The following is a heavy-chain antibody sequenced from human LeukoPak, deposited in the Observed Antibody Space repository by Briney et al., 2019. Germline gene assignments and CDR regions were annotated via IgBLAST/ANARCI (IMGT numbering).Heavy chain of an antibody. CDR2: ISGSGGST. CDR1: GFTFSSYT. D-gene: IGHD1-26*01. V-gene: IGHV3-23*01. Sequence: SGGSLRLSCAASGFTFSSYTMSWVRQAPGKGLEWVSAISGSGGSTYYADSVKGRFTISRDNSKNTLYLQMDSLRAEDTAVYYCAKVSSLYSGSYYDYWGQGTLVTVSS. CDR3: AKVSSLYSGSYYDY. J-gene: IGHJ4*02.